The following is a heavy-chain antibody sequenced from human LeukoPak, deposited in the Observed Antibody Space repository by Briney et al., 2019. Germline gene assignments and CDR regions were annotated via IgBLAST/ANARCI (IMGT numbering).Heavy chain of an antibody. CDR1: GFTFSSYG. J-gene: IGHJ6*02. D-gene: IGHD4-11*01. V-gene: IGHV3-33*01. CDR2: IWYDGSNK. Sequence: GGSLRLSCAASGFTFSSYGMHWVRQAPGKGLEWVAVIWYDGSNKYYADSVKGRFTISRDNSKNTLYLQMNSLSAEDTAVYYCARDLQDYYYYGMDVWGQGTTVTVSS. CDR3: ARDLQDYYYYGMDV.